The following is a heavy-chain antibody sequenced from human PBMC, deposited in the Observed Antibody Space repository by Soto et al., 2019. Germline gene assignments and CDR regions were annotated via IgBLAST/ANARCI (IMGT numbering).Heavy chain of an antibody. CDR2: IYWNDDK. V-gene: IGHV2-5*01. J-gene: IGHJ5*02. CDR3: ARECAIVPRFFDP. D-gene: IGHD1-26*01. CDR1: GFSLSTHGVG. Sequence: QITLKESGPTLVKPTQTLTLTCTFSGFSLSTHGVGVGWIRQPAGKALEWLELIYWNDDKRYSPSLQSRLTLTQDPSKNQVVFTMTNPDPVDTATYCCARECAIVPRFFDPWGQGILVTVSS.